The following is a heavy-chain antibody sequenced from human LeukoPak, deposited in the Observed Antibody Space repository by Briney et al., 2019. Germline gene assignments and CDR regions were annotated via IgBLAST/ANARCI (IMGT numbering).Heavy chain of an antibody. CDR2: INDIGNT. V-gene: IGHV4-34*01. D-gene: IGHD3-10*01. Sequence: SETLSLTCAVYGGSFSGYYWSWLRQPPGKGLEWIGEINDIGNTNYDPSLRSRVTISVDTSKNQFSLSLTSATAADTAVYFCARLGSVGYYNYQYMDIWGNGTTVTVSS. CDR1: GGSFSGYY. J-gene: IGHJ6*03. CDR3: ARLGSVGYYNYQYMDI.